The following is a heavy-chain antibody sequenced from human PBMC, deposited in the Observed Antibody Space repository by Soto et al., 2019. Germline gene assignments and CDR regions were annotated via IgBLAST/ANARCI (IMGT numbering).Heavy chain of an antibody. V-gene: IGHV1-3*01. CDR3: ARDLDDILTGYYIPGRLVY. D-gene: IGHD3-9*01. CDR1: GYTFTSYA. J-gene: IGHJ4*02. CDR2: INAGNGNT. Sequence: ASVKVSCKASGYTFTSYAMHWVRQAPGQRLEWMGWINAGNGNTKYSQKFQGRVTITRDTSASTAYMELSSLRSEDTAVYYCARDLDDILTGYYIPGRLVYWGQGTLVTVSS.